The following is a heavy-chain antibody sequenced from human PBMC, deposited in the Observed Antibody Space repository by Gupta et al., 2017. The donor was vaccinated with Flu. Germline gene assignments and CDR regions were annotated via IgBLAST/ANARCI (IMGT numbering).Heavy chain of an antibody. V-gene: IGHV4-61*02. CDR3: ARAGGRYYDSSDYYFDY. D-gene: IGHD3-22*01. J-gene: IGHJ4*02. CDR2: IYTSGST. CDR1: GGSISSGSYY. Sequence: QVQLQESGPGLVKPSQTLSLPCTVSGGSISSGSYYWSWIRQPAGKGLEWIGRIYTSGSTNYNPSLKSRVTISVDTSKNQFSLKLSSVTAADTAVYYCARAGGRYYDSSDYYFDYWGQGTLVTVSS.